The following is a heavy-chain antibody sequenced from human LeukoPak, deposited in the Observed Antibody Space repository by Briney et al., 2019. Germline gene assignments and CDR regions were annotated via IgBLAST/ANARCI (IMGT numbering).Heavy chain of an antibody. V-gene: IGHV1-8*01. J-gene: IGHJ6*03. Sequence: ASVKVSCKASGYTFTSYDINWVRQAPGQGLEWMGWMNPNSGNTGYAQKFQGRVTMTRNTSISTAYMELSSLRSEDTAVYYCARDYYDTTTYYYHYYYMDVWGKGTTVTISS. D-gene: IGHD3-22*01. CDR2: MNPNSGNT. CDR3: ARDYYDTTTYYYHYYYMDV. CDR1: GYTFTSYD.